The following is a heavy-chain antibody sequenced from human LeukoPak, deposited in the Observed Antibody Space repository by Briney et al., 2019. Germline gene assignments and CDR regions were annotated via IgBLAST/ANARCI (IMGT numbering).Heavy chain of an antibody. V-gene: IGHV3-64D*09. CDR3: VKDLSMRALTTGDY. J-gene: IGHJ4*02. CDR2: ISSNGGST. Sequence: PGGSLRLSCSASGFTFSSSAMHWVRQAPGKGLEYVSAISSNGGSTCHADSVKGRFTISRDNSKNTLYLQMSSLRAEDTAVYYCVKDLSMRALTTGDYWGQGTLVTVSS. D-gene: IGHD2/OR15-2a*01. CDR1: GFTFSSSA.